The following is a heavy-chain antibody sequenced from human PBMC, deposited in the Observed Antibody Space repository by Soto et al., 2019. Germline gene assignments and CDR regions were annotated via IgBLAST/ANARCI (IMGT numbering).Heavy chain of an antibody. CDR3: AKDMDAHSNYVVFDY. Sequence: GGSLSLSCAASGFTFSSYAMSWVRQAPGKGLEWVSGISGSGGSTYYADSVKGRFSISRDNSKNTLYLQMNSLRAEDTAVYYCAKDMDAHSNYVVFDYWGQGTLVTVSS. CDR2: ISGSGGST. D-gene: IGHD4-4*01. CDR1: GFTFSSYA. V-gene: IGHV3-23*01. J-gene: IGHJ4*02.